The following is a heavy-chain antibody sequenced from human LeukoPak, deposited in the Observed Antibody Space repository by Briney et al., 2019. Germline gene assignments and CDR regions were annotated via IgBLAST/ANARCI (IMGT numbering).Heavy chain of an antibody. D-gene: IGHD6-19*01. V-gene: IGHV3-23*01. CDR2: INYSGSGT. CDR3: AKGEYDSGWYKWFGP. CDR1: GITFSTYA. J-gene: IGHJ5*02. Sequence: PGGSLRLSCADSGITFSTYAMTWVRQAPGKGLEWVSSINYSGSGTFYADSVKGRFTISRDNSKDTLYLQMNNLRVEDMAVYYCAKGEYDSGWYKWFGPWGQGTLVTVSS.